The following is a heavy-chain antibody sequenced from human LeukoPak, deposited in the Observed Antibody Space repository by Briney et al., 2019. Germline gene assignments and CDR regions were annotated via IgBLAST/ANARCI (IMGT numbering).Heavy chain of an antibody. D-gene: IGHD3-10*01. CDR2: INPNSGGT. CDR3: ARDPRITRYYYYYYMDV. J-gene: IGHJ6*03. V-gene: IGHV1-2*02. CDR1: GYTFTGYY. Sequence: ASVKVSCKASGYTFTGYYMHWVRQAPGQGLEWMGWINPNSGGTNYAQKFQGRVTMTRDTSISTAYMELSRLRSDDTAVYYCARDPRITRYYYYYYMDVWGKGTTVTISS.